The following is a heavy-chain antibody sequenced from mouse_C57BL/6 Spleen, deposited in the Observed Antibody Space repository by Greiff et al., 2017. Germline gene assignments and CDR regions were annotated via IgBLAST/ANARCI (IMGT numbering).Heavy chain of an antibody. D-gene: IGHD2-2*01. CDR2: INPNNGGT. CDR1: GYTFTDYY. V-gene: IGHV1-26*01. Sequence: VQLQQSGPELVKPGASVKISCKASGYTFTDYYMNWVKQSHGKSLEWIGDINPNNGGTSYNQKFKGKDTLTVDKSSSTAYMELRSLTSEDSAVYYCAREGWLRDYYAMDDWGQGTSVTVSS. CDR3: AREGWLRDYYAMDD. J-gene: IGHJ4*01.